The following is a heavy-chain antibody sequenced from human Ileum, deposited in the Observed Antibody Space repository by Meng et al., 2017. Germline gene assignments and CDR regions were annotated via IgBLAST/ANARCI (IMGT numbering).Heavy chain of an antibody. Sequence: GQPQASGPGLVKPSGTLPLPCAVSGGSISSSNWWSWVRHPPGKGLEWIGEIYHSGSTNYNPSLKSRVTISVDKSKNQFSLKLSSVTAADTAVYYCASLRYNWNYSADYWGQGTLVTVSS. CDR3: ASLRYNWNYSADY. CDR1: GGSISSSNW. J-gene: IGHJ4*02. V-gene: IGHV4-4*02. D-gene: IGHD1-7*01. CDR2: IYHSGST.